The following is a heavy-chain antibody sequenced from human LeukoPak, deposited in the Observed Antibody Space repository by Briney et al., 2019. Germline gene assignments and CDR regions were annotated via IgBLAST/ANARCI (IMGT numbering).Heavy chain of an antibody. CDR3: AKGAMVRGVHQAFDY. CDR1: GFTFSSYA. V-gene: IGHV3-23*01. J-gene: IGHJ4*02. Sequence: GGSLRLSCAASGFTFSSYAMSWVRQAPGKGLEWVSAISGSGGSTYYADSVKGRLTISRDNSKNTLYLQMNSLRAEDTAVYYCAKGAMVRGVHQAFDYWGQGTLVTVSS. CDR2: ISGSGGST. D-gene: IGHD3-10*01.